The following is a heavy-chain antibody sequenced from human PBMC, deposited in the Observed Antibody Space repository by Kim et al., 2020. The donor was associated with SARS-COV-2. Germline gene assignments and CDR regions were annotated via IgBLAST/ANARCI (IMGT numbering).Heavy chain of an antibody. Sequence: PSLKSRVTISVDTSKNQFSLKLSSVTAADTAVYYCARHGDSSGYWSAFDIWGQGTMVTVSS. CDR3: ARHGDSSGYWSAFDI. J-gene: IGHJ3*02. V-gene: IGHV4-39*01. D-gene: IGHD3-22*01.